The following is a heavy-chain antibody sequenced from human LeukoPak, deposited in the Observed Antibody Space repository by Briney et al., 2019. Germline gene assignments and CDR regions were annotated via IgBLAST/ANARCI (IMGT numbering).Heavy chain of an antibody. CDR3: ARDRTVYYYDSSADAFDI. Sequence: SETLSLTCTVSGGSISSYYWSWIRQPPGKGLEWIGYIYYSGSTNYNPSLKSRVTISVDTSKNQFSLKLSSVTAADTAVYYCARDRTVYYYDSSADAFDIWGQGTMVTVSS. J-gene: IGHJ3*02. D-gene: IGHD3-22*01. V-gene: IGHV4-59*01. CDR2: IYYSGST. CDR1: GGSISSYY.